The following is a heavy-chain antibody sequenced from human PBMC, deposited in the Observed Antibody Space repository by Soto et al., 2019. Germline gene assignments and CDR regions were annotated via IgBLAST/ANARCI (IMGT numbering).Heavy chain of an antibody. V-gene: IGHV1-2*02. CDR3: AREEVVVVPAAIRYYYYYYGMDV. CDR2: INPNSGGT. J-gene: IGHJ6*02. CDR1: GYTFTGYY. D-gene: IGHD2-2*02. Sequence: ASVKVSCKASGYTFTGYYMHWVRQAPGQGLEWMGWINPNSGGTNYAQKFQGRVTMTRDTSISTAYMELSRLRSDDTAVYYCAREEVVVVPAAIRYYYYYYGMDVWGQGTTVTVSS.